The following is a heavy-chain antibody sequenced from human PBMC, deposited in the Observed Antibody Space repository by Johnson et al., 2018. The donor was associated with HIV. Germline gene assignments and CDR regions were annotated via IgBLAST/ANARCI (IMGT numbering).Heavy chain of an antibody. CDR2: ILFDGSHK. V-gene: IGHV3-33*06. J-gene: IGHJ3*01. CDR3: AKDKFMFLDNPVDAFDV. CDR1: GFSFSNYG. Sequence: HVQLVESGGGVVQPGRSLRLSCAASGFSFSNYGLHWVRQAPGKGLEWVAVILFDGSHKYYTDSVKGLSTISRDNSNNTLYLHMNSLRPDDTGVYYCAKDKFMFLDNPVDAFDVGGQGTMVTFSS. D-gene: IGHD3/OR15-3a*01.